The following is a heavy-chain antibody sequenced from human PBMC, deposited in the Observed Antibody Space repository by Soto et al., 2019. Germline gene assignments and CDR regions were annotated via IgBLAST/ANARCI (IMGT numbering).Heavy chain of an antibody. V-gene: IGHV1-69*01. CDR2: IIPIFGTA. CDR1: GGTFSSYA. D-gene: IGHD3-22*01. Sequence: QVQLVQSGAEVKKPGSSVKVSCKASGGTFSSYAISWVRQAPGQGLEWMGGIIPIFGTANYAQKFQGRVTITADESTSTAYMELSSLSSEDTAVYYCARGPKYYYDSSGYYRDYWGQGTLVTVSS. CDR3: ARGPKYYYDSSGYYRDY. J-gene: IGHJ4*02.